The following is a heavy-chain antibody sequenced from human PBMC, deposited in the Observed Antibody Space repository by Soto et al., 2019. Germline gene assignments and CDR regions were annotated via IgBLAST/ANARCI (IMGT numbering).Heavy chain of an antibody. Sequence: SETLSLTCTVSGGSISSYYWSWIRQPPGKGLEWIGYIYYSGSTNYNPSLKSRVTISVDTSKNQFSLELSSVTAADTAVYYCARGSSGWYGYFQHWGQGTLVTVSS. J-gene: IGHJ1*01. CDR1: GGSISSYY. D-gene: IGHD6-19*01. V-gene: IGHV4-59*01. CDR3: ARGSSGWYGYFQH. CDR2: IYYSGST.